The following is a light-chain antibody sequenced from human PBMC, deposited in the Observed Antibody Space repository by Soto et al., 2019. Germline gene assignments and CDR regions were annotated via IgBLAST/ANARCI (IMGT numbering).Light chain of an antibody. CDR3: QQSYTSPAFT. Sequence: DIQMTQSPSSLSASIGDRVSITCRASQSIGNLLNWYQQKPGKVPKLLIYAASNLHSGVPSRFSGSGSGTEFTLTISSLQLEDFAASYCQQSYTSPAFTFGPGTRVNAK. CDR2: AAS. V-gene: IGKV1-39*01. CDR1: QSIGNL. J-gene: IGKJ3*01.